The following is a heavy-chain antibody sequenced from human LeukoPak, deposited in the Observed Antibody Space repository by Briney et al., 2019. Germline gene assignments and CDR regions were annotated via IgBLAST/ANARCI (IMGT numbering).Heavy chain of an antibody. J-gene: IGHJ4*02. CDR1: GFTFDDYG. V-gene: IGHV3-20*04. CDR2: INWSGGST. Sequence: GGSLRLSCAASGFTFDDYGMSWVRQAPGKGLEWVSGINWSGGSTGYADSVKGRFTISRDNAKNSLYLQMNSLRAEDTALYYCARTKSIAVAGTYDYWGQGTLVTVSS. D-gene: IGHD6-19*01. CDR3: ARTKSIAVAGTYDY.